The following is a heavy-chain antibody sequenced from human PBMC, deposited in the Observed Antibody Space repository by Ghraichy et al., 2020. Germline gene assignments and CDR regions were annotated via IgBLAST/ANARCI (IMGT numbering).Heavy chain of an antibody. J-gene: IGHJ4*02. Sequence: GESLNISCEGSGYSFANYWIAWVRQMPGKGLEWMGIIYPGDSDTRYSPSFQGQVTISADKSINTAYLQWSSLKASDTAVYYCARQDGYTQYYFDFWGQGALVTVSS. D-gene: IGHD5-24*01. V-gene: IGHV5-51*01. CDR3: ARQDGYTQYYFDF. CDR1: GYSFANYW. CDR2: IYPGDSDT.